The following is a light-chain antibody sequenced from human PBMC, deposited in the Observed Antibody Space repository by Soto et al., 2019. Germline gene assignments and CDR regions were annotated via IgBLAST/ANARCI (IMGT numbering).Light chain of an antibody. J-gene: IGKJ2*01. Sequence: DIPMTQSPSTLSASVGDRVTITCRASQTISSWLAWYQQKPGTAPQLLIYKPSTLESGVPSRFSGSGSGTEFTLTISSLQPDDFADYYCQQYNTYSYTFGHGTKVEIK. CDR1: QTISSW. CDR2: KPS. CDR3: QQYNTYSYT. V-gene: IGKV1-5*03.